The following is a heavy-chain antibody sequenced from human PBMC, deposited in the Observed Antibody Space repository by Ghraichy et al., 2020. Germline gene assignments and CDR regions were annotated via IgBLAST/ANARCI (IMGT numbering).Heavy chain of an antibody. Sequence: GGSLRLSCAASGFTFSSYGMHWVRQAPGKGLEWVAFIRYDGSNKYYADSVKGRFTISRDNSKNTLYLQMNSLRAEDTAVYYCAKKIPRSSGSDYWGQGTLVTVSS. D-gene: IGHD5-12*01. CDR3: AKKIPRSSGSDY. CDR2: IRYDGSNK. J-gene: IGHJ4*02. CDR1: GFTFSSYG. V-gene: IGHV3-30*02.